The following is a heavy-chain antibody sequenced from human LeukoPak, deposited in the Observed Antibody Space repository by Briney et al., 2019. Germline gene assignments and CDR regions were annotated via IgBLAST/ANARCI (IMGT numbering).Heavy chain of an antibody. CDR3: GRGRRSSWYLE. CDR2: IYSGGST. V-gene: IGHV3-66*01. Sequence: GGSLRLSCAASGFTVSSSYMSWVRQAPGKGLEWGSVIYSGGSTYYPDSVKGRFTISRDNSKKTLYLQMNRMRAEDTAVYYWGRGRRSSWYLEWGQGTLVTVSS. J-gene: IGHJ4*02. CDR1: GFTVSSSY. D-gene: IGHD6-13*01.